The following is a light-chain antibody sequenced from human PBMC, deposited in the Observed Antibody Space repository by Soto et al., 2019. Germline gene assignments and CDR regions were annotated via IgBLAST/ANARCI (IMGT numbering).Light chain of an antibody. CDR3: SSYTSSSTYV. CDR2: DVS. J-gene: IGLJ1*01. V-gene: IGLV2-14*01. CDR1: SSDVGGYNY. Sequence: QSVLTQPASVSGSPGQSITISCTGTSSDVGGYNYVSWYQQHPGKAPKLMIYDVSNRPSGVSNRCSGSKSGNTASLTIPGLQAEDEADYYCSSYTSSSTYVFGTGTKVTVL.